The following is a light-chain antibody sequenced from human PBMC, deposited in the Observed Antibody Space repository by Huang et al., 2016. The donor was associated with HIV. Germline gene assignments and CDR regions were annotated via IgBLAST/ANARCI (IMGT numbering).Light chain of an antibody. Sequence: EPASISCRSSQSLLHRNGNNYLAWYLQKPGQSPQLLIYVASSRASGIPDRFNGSGSGTDFTLKISRVEAEDVGVYYCMQALQTPLTFGGGTKVEVK. CDR2: VAS. V-gene: IGKV2-28*01. J-gene: IGKJ4*01. CDR1: QSLLHRNGNNY. CDR3: MQALQTPLT.